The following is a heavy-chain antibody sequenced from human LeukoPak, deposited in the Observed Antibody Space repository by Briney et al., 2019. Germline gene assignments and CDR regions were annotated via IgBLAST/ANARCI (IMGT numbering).Heavy chain of an antibody. Sequence: GGSLRLSCAASGFTFSSYAMSWVRQAPGKGLEWVSAISGSGGSTYYADSVKGRFTISRDNSKNTLYLQMNSLRAEDTAVYYCAKGTLLAYGDYWGGHYYFDYWGQGTLVTVSS. J-gene: IGHJ4*02. CDR1: GFTFSSYA. V-gene: IGHV3-23*01. CDR3: AKGTLLAYGDYWGGHYYFDY. CDR2: ISGSGGST. D-gene: IGHD4-17*01.